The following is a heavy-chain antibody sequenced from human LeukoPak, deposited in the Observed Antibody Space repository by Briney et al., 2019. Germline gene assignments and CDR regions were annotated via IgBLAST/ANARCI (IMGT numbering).Heavy chain of an antibody. J-gene: IGHJ4*02. D-gene: IGHD3-22*01. CDR3: ARGDYYDSSGQERTDY. CDR1: GYTFTGYY. Sequence: ASVKVSCKASGYTFTGYYMHWVRQAPGQGLEWMGWISAYNGNTNYAQKLQGRVTMTTDTSTSTAYMELRSLRSDDTAVYYCARGDYYDSSGQERTDYWGQGTLVTVSS. CDR2: ISAYNGNT. V-gene: IGHV1-18*04.